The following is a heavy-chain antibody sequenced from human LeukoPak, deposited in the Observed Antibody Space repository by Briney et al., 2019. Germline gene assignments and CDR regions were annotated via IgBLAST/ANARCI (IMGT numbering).Heavy chain of an antibody. V-gene: IGHV3-33*01. CDR3: ARGDYYYDNSGYYDRYYFDY. CDR2: IWYDGTTK. D-gene: IGHD3-22*01. CDR1: GFTCSSYA. Sequence: GRSLRLSCAASGFTCSSYAMHWVRQAPGKGLEWVAVIWYDGTTKYYADSVKGRFTISSDNSKNSVYLQMNSLRAEDTAVYYCARGDYYYDNSGYYDRYYFDYWGQGTLVTVSS. J-gene: IGHJ4*02.